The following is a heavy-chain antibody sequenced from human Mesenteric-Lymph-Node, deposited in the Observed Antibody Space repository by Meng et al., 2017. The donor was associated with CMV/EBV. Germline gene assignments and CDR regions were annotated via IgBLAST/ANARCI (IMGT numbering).Heavy chain of an antibody. CDR3: ARGSSYDILTGYFDY. Sequence: VQVRQWGAGLLKPSETLSVTCAVYGGSFSGYYWNWIRQSPEKGLEWIGEINHSGSTTYNPSFTSRIIISVDTSTNQISLNMSSVTAADTAVYYCARGSSYDILTGYFDYWGQGALVTVSS. V-gene: IGHV4-34*01. CDR1: GGSFSGYY. J-gene: IGHJ4*02. CDR2: INHSGST. D-gene: IGHD3-9*01.